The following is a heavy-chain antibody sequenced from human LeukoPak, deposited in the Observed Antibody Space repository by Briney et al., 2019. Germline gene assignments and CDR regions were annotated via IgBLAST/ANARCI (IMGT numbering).Heavy chain of an antibody. Sequence: TGGSLRLSCAASGFTLSSYSMDWVRQAPGKGLEWVSYISGSGSTIYYADSVKGRFTISRDNAQNSLYLQMSSLRDEDTAVYYCARGWLTNTFDYWGQGTLVTVSS. CDR2: ISGSGSTI. CDR1: GFTLSSYS. V-gene: IGHV3-48*02. D-gene: IGHD6-19*01. CDR3: ARGWLTNTFDY. J-gene: IGHJ4*02.